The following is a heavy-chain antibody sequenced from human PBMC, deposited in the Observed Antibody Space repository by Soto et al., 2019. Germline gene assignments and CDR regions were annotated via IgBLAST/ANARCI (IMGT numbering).Heavy chain of an antibody. D-gene: IGHD3-3*01. CDR2: INQSGTT. CDR3: ARARFDSWSHIYYGLDV. V-gene: IGHV4-34*01. CDR1: GGSFSVYS. J-gene: IGHJ6*01. Sequence: SETLALACAVYGGSFSVYSWTWLRQPPGKGLEWIGEINQSGTTDYNPALKSRVTMSADTSKNQFSLRMTSVTAADTAVYYCARARFDSWSHIYYGLDVWGQGTPVTVSS.